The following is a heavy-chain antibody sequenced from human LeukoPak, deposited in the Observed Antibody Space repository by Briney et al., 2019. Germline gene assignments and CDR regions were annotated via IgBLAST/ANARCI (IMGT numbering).Heavy chain of an antibody. V-gene: IGHV4-31*03. J-gene: IGHJ6*02. CDR3: ARDRGDGVDV. CDR1: GDSITNGAYY. Sequence: SETLSLTCTVSGDSITNGAYYWTWIRQHPGKGLGWIGNIYHSGGTFYNPSLKSRLTISMDTPKNQFSLKLNSVTAADTAIYYCARDRGDGVDVWGQGTTVTVSS. CDR2: IYHSGGT.